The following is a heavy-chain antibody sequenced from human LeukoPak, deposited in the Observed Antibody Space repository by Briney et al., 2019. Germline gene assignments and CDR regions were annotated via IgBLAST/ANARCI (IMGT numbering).Heavy chain of an antibody. Sequence: PGGSLRLSCAASGFTFSSYGMHWVRQAPGKGLEWVAVISYDGSNKYYADSVKGRFTISRDNSKNTLYLQMNSLRAEDTAVYYCAKGAYGSGSYFDGWGQGTLVTVSS. CDR1: GFTFSSYG. V-gene: IGHV3-30*18. CDR2: ISYDGSNK. J-gene: IGHJ4*02. D-gene: IGHD3-10*01. CDR3: AKGAYGSGSYFDG.